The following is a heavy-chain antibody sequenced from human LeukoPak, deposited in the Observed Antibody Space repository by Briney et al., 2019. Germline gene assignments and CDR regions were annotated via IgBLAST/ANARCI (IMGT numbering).Heavy chain of an antibody. CDR1: GFTFSSSA. CDR2: ISASGGST. D-gene: IGHD1-26*01. J-gene: IGHJ4*02. V-gene: IGHV3-23*01. CDR3: AEDQRWESPHYLDS. Sequence: GGSLRLSCAASGFTFSSSAMSWVRQVPGKGLEWVSGISASGGSTSYADSVRGRFTISRDNSKNTLYVQMNSLRDEDTAVYYCAEDQRWESPHYLDSWGQGTLVTVSS.